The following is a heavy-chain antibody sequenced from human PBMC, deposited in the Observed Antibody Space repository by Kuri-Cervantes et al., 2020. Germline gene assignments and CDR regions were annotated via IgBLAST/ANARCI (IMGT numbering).Heavy chain of an antibody. D-gene: IGHD3-10*01. CDR2: IWSDGNNK. Sequence: GGSLRLSCAASGFTFSSYGMHWVRQAPGKGLEWVAVIWSDGNNKYYAESVKGRFSISRDNSKNTLYLQMNSLRVEDTGVYYCATDGSHYDVDHWGQGTQVTVSS. J-gene: IGHJ4*02. CDR3: ATDGSHYDVDH. CDR1: GFTFSSYG. V-gene: IGHV3-33*01.